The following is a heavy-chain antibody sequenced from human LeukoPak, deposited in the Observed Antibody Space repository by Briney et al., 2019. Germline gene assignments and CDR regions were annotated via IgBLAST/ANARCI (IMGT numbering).Heavy chain of an antibody. V-gene: IGHV3-30*04. J-gene: IGHJ4*02. D-gene: IGHD2-2*01. Sequence: GGSLRLSCAASGFTFSSYAMHWVRQAPGKGLEWVAVISYDGSNKYYADSVKGRFTISRDNSKNTLYLQMNSLRAEDTAVYYCARDPRRYCSSTSCAAFDYWGQGTLVTVSS. CDR3: ARDPRRYCSSTSCAAFDY. CDR1: GFTFSSYA. CDR2: ISYDGSNK.